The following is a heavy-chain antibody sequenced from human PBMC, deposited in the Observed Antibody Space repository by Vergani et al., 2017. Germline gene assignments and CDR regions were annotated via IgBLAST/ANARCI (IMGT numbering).Heavy chain of an antibody. V-gene: IGHV1-3*01. CDR3: AREGFYDYVWGRYRLRGGYYFDY. CDR2: INAGNGNT. Sequence: QVQLVQSGAEVKKPGASVKVSCKASGYTFTSYAMHWVRQAPGQRLEWMGWINAGNGNTKYSQKFQGRVTITRDTSASTAYMELSSLGSEDTAVYYCAREGFYDYVWGRYRLRGGYYFDYWGQGTLVTVSS. D-gene: IGHD3-16*02. J-gene: IGHJ4*02. CDR1: GYTFTSYA.